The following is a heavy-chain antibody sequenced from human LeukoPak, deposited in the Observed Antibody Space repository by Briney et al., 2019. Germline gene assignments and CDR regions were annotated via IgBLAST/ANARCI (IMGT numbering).Heavy chain of an antibody. CDR1: GYTFTGYY. J-gene: IGHJ5*02. Sequence: GASVKVSCKASGYTFTGYYMHWVRQAPGQGLEWMGWINPNSGGTNYAQKFQGRVTMTRDTSISAAYMELSRLRSDDTAVYYCAREGGYCSGGSCYWWFDPWGREPWSPSPQ. CDR2: INPNSGGT. V-gene: IGHV1-2*02. CDR3: AREGGYCSGGSCYWWFDP. D-gene: IGHD2-15*01.